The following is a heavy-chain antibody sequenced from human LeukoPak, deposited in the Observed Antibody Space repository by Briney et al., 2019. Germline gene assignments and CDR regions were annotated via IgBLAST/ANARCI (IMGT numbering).Heavy chain of an antibody. V-gene: IGHV3-30*18. Sequence: PGGYLRLSCAASGVTLNPYGMHWVRQAPGKGLEGVAVISYEGGTQHYADSVKGRFIISRDNRRNTLYLQMNILRTEDTAVYYCAKEGTPQVSTWYDLWGQGTQVIVSS. J-gene: IGHJ5*02. D-gene: IGHD3-10*01. CDR1: GVTLNPYG. CDR2: ISYEGGTQ. CDR3: AKEGTPQVSTWYDL.